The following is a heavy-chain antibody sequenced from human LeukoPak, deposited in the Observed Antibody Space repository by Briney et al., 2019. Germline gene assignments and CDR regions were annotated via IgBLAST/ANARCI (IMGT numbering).Heavy chain of an antibody. V-gene: IGHV4-34*01. CDR2: INHSGST. Sequence: PSETLSLTCAVYGGSFSGYYWSWIRQPPGKGLEWIGEINHSGSTKYNPSLKSRVPISVDTSKNQFSLKLSSVTAADTAVYYCARGVSAINIVLMVYAEYNWFDPWGQGTLDTVSS. J-gene: IGHJ5*02. D-gene: IGHD2-8*01. CDR3: ARGVSAINIVLMVYAEYNWFDP. CDR1: GGSFSGYY.